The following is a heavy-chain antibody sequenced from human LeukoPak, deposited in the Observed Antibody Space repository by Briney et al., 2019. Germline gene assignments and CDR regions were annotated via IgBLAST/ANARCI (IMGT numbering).Heavy chain of an antibody. CDR3: AKAYYDSSGYSYYFDS. V-gene: IGHV3-21*01. J-gene: IGHJ4*02. D-gene: IGHD3-22*01. CDR2: ISGSSNYV. CDR1: RFPFSAYS. Sequence: PGGSLRLSCAASRFPFSAYSMNWARQAPGKGLEWVSSISGSSNYVFYADSVKGRFTISRDNAKNSLYLQMSGLRAEDTAVYYCAKAYYDSSGYSYYFDSWGQGTLVTVSS.